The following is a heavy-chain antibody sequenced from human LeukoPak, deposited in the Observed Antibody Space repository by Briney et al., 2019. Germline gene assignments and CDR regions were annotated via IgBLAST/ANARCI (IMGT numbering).Heavy chain of an antibody. Sequence: PSETLSLTCAVYGGSFSGYYWSWIRQPPGKGLEWIGEINHSGSTNYNPSLKSRVTISVDTSKNQFSLKLSSVTAADTAVYYCKVDFWSGLLMDVWGQGTTVTVSS. D-gene: IGHD3-3*01. J-gene: IGHJ6*02. CDR2: INHSGST. CDR1: GGSFSGYY. CDR3: KVDFWSGLLMDV. V-gene: IGHV4-34*01.